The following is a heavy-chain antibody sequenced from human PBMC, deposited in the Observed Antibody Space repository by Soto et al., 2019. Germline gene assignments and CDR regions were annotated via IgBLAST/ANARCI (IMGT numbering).Heavy chain of an antibody. Sequence: QVQLVESGGGVVQPGRSLRLSCAASGFTFSSYGMHWVRQAPGKGLEWVAVISYDGSNKYYADSVKGRFTISRDNSKNTLYLQMNSRRAEDTAVYYCAKDWMVQQLANWFDPWGQGTLVTVSS. CDR3: AKDWMVQQLANWFDP. J-gene: IGHJ5*02. D-gene: IGHD6-13*01. CDR2: ISYDGSNK. V-gene: IGHV3-30*18. CDR1: GFTFSSYG.